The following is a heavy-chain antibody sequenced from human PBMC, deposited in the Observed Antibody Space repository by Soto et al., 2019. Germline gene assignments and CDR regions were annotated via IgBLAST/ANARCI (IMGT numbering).Heavy chain of an antibody. CDR1: GFTFSSYG. Sequence: VGSLRLSCVASGFTFSSYGMHWVRQAPGKGLEWVAVIWYDGSNKYYADSVKGRFTISRDNSKNTLYLQMNSLRAEDTAVYYCARDFSSGWYGGFDYWGQGTLVTVSS. CDR2: IWYDGSNK. D-gene: IGHD6-19*01. V-gene: IGHV3-33*01. J-gene: IGHJ4*02. CDR3: ARDFSSGWYGGFDY.